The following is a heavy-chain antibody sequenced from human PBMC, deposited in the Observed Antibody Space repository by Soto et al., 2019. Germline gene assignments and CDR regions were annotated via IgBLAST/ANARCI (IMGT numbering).Heavy chain of an antibody. Sequence: QVQLQESGPGLVKPSETLSLTCTVSGGSITNYYCSWFRQPPGKGLEWIGYINYDGYSAYNLSLKRLVTQAIDAPKTQFSLMLESGTATDTAVYYCARHGFGPLHGLVDVWGPGTTVIVSS. CDR3: ARHGFGPLHGLVDV. D-gene: IGHD3-10*01. J-gene: IGHJ6*02. CDR1: GGSITNYY. V-gene: IGHV4-59*08. CDR2: INYDGYS.